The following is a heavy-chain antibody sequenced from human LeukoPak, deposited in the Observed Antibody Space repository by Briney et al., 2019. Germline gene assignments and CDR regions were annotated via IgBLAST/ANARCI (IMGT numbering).Heavy chain of an antibody. CDR2: ISMSGANM. D-gene: IGHD3-9*01. Sequence: GGSLRLSCAASGFTFSSYEMNWVRQAPGKGLEWVSFISMSGANMYYADSVKGRSTISRDNAKNSLYLQMNSLRADDTAIYYCARERGHDILTGDYNVRALDYWGQGTLVTVSS. CDR1: GFTFSSYE. CDR3: ARERGHDILTGDYNVRALDY. J-gene: IGHJ4*02. V-gene: IGHV3-48*03.